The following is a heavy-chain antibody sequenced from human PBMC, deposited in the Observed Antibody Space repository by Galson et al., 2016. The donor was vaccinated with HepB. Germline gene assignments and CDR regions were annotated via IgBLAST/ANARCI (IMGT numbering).Heavy chain of an antibody. Sequence: SVKVSCKASGYTSTDYDINWVRQATGQGLEWREWRNPNTEKKGLPQKFQGRGTLTRNTSIRTANWELNSLRSEDTAVYYCARNLERTGDLDKWGQGTLVTVSS. J-gene: IGHJ1*01. CDR1: GYTSTDYD. CDR3: ARNLERTGDLDK. V-gene: IGHV1-8*01. D-gene: IGHD3-3*01. CDR2: RNPNTEKK.